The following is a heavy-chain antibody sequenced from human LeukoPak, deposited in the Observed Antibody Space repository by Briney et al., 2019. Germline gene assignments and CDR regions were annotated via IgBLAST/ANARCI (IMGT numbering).Heavy chain of an antibody. CDR3: ARNRWSSTSCFFDY. D-gene: IGHD2-2*01. J-gene: IGHJ4*02. Sequence: GGSLRLSCVATEFTFSNYWMTWVRQAPGKGLEWVANIKQDGSEDYYVDSVRGRFTISRDNAKNSLYLQMNSLRAEDTAVYYCARNRWSSTSCFFDYWGQGMLVTVSS. CDR2: IKQDGSED. CDR1: EFTFSNYW. V-gene: IGHV3-7*01.